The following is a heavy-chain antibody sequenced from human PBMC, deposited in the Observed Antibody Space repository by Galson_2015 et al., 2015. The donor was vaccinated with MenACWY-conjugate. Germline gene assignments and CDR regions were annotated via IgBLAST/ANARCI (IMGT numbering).Heavy chain of an antibody. CDR2: INWKGAST. Sequence: SLRLSCAGSGFTFEDYGMSWVRQAPGKGLEWVSGINWKGASTGYADSVKGRSTISRDNAKNSLYLQINSLRAEDTALYYCVREEPFSGIAAGALQYWGQGTLVTVSS. CDR1: GFTFEDYG. D-gene: IGHD6-13*01. J-gene: IGHJ1*01. CDR3: VREEPFSGIAAGALQY. V-gene: IGHV3-20*04.